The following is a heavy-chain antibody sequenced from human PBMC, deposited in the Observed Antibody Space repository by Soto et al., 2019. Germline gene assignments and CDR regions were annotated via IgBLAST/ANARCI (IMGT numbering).Heavy chain of an antibody. CDR3: AKDGGIFDSCGYPAEYFYL. CDR2: ISYDGSNK. J-gene: IGHJ1*01. CDR1: GVTFGSYG. V-gene: IGHV3-30*18. Sequence: GGSLRLSCAASGVTFGSYGMHWVRQAPGKGLEWVAVISYDGSNKYYADSVKGRFTISRDNSKNTLYLQMNSLRAEDTAVYYCAKDGGIFDSCGYPAEYFYLCGQGTLVIVSS. D-gene: IGHD3-22*01.